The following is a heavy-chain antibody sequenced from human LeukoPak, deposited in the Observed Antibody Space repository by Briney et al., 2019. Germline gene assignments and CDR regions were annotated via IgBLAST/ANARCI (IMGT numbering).Heavy chain of an antibody. CDR2: INTNTGNP. CDR3: ARGDWTI. J-gene: IGHJ4*02. Sequence: ASVKVSCKASEYTFTNYDMNWVRQAPGQGLEWMGWINTNTGNPTFVQGFTGRFVFSLDTSVSTSYLQITSLKAEDTAVYYCARGDWTIWGQGTPVTVSS. D-gene: IGHD2-21*02. CDR1: EYTFTNYD. V-gene: IGHV7-4-1*02.